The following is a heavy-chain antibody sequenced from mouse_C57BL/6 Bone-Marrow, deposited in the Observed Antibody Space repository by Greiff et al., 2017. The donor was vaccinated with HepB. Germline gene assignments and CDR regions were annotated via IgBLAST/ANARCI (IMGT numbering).Heavy chain of an antibody. CDR3: ARQMTTVVGQDY. Sequence: DVMLVESGGDLVKPGGSLKLSCAASGFTFSSYGMSWVRQTPDKRLEWVATISSGGSYTYYPDSVKGRFTISRDNAKNTLYLQMSSLKSEDTAMYYCARQMTTVVGQDYWGQGTTLTVSS. CDR1: GFTFSSYG. CDR2: ISSGGSYT. V-gene: IGHV5-6*02. D-gene: IGHD1-1*01. J-gene: IGHJ2*01.